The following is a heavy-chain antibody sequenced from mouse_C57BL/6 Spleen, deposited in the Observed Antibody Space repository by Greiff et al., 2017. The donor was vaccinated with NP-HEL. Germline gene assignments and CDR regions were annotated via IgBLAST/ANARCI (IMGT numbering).Heavy chain of an antibody. CDR2: INPYNGGT. J-gene: IGHJ4*01. CDR3: AKNSQLGRKAMDY. V-gene: IGHV1-19*01. CDR1: GYTFTDYY. D-gene: IGHD4-1*02. Sequence: EVQLQQSGPVLVKPGASVKMSCKASGYTFTDYYMNWVKQSHGKSLEWIGVINPYNGGTSYNQKFKGKATLTVDKSSSTAYMELNSLTSEDSAVYYCAKNSQLGRKAMDYWGQGTSVTVSS.